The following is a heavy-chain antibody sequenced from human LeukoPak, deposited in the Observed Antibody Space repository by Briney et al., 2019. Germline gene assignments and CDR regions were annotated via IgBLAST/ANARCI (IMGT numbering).Heavy chain of an antibody. Sequence: PSVKTSCKASGYTFTSFGISWVRQAPGQGLEWMGWSSGYNGNTNYAQRFQGRVTMTTATSTSTAFVELRSLRSDDTAVYYCARLGVGCSDGRCYWGQGTLVTVSS. CDR1: GYTFTSFG. V-gene: IGHV1-18*01. J-gene: IGHJ4*02. CDR2: SSGYNGNT. D-gene: IGHD2-15*01. CDR3: ARLGVGCSDGRCY.